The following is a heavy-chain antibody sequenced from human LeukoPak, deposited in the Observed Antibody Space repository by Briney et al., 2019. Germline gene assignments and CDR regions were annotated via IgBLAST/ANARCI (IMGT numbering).Heavy chain of an antibody. CDR3: ARDQTLSMGFDY. V-gene: IGHV3-33*01. CDR1: GFTFSSYG. J-gene: IGHJ4*02. D-gene: IGHD2/OR15-2a*01. Sequence: PGGSLRLSCAASGFTFSSYGMYWVRQAPGKGLEWVAVIWYDGSNKYYADSVKGRFTISRDNSKNTLYLQMNSLRAEDTAVYYCARDQTLSMGFDYWGQGTLVTVSS. CDR2: IWYDGSNK.